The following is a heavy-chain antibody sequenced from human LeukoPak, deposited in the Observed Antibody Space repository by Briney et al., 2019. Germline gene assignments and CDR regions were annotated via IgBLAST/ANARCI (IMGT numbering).Heavy chain of an antibody. CDR3: ARGTGQIDYDFWSGYYNWFDP. J-gene: IGHJ5*02. Sequence: PWGSLRLSCAASGFPFSSYAMSWVRQAPGKGLEWVSAISGSGGSTYYADSVKGRFTISRDNSKNTLYLQMNSLRAEDTAVYYCARGTGQIDYDFWSGYYNWFDPWGQGTLVTVSS. CDR1: GFPFSSYA. D-gene: IGHD3-3*01. V-gene: IGHV3-23*01. CDR2: ISGSGGST.